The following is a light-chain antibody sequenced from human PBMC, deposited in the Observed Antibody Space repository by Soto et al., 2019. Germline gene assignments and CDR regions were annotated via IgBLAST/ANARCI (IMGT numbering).Light chain of an antibody. CDR3: ATWDDSLSGEL. J-gene: IGLJ2*01. V-gene: IGLV1-47*01. CDR1: SSNIGSKF. Sequence: QSVLTQPPSASWTPGQRVIISCSGSSSNIGSKFVFWYHQVPGAAPRLVIVRNDQRASGVPDRFSGSKSGTSASLAISGLRSEDEGDYYCATWDDSLSGELFGGGTKLTVL. CDR2: RND.